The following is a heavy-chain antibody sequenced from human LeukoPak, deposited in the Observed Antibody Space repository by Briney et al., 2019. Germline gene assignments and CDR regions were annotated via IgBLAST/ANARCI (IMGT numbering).Heavy chain of an antibody. CDR2: ISAYNGNT. CDR1: GYTSTSYG. J-gene: IGHJ5*02. V-gene: IGHV1-18*01. CDR3: ARDRSSGYSNWFDP. D-gene: IGHD6-19*01. Sequence: ASVKISCKASGYTSTSYGISWVRQAPGQGLEWMGWISAYNGNTNYAQKLQGRVTMTTDTSTSTAYMELRSLRSDDTAVYYCARDRSSGYSNWFDPWGQGTLVTVSS.